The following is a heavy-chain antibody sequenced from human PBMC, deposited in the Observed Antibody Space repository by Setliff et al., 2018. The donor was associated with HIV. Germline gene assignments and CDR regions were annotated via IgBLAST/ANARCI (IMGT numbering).Heavy chain of an antibody. CDR1: GYTFISYA. D-gene: IGHD6-19*01. J-gene: IGHJ6*03. CDR2: INVGNGKT. CDR3: ARSLERQWLVPYYMDV. V-gene: IGHV1-3*01. Sequence: ASVKVSCKASGYTFISYAIHWVRQAPGQRLEWMGWINVGNGKTKYSQNFQGRVTITRDTFASTAYMELSSLRPEDTAVYYCARSLERQWLVPYYMDVWGKGTTVTVSS.